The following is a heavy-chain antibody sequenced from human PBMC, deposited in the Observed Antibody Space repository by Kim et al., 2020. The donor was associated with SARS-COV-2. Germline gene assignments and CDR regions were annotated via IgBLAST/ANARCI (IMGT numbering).Heavy chain of an antibody. J-gene: IGHJ4*02. CDR3: ARGVMSYDILTGWVYFDY. CDR2: IYTSGST. V-gene: IGHV4-4*07. D-gene: IGHD3-9*01. CDR1: GGSISSYY. Sequence: SETLSLTCTVSGGSISSYYWSWIRQPAGKGLEWIGRIYTSGSTNYNPSLKSRVTMSVDTSKNQFSLMLSSVTAADTAVYYCARGVMSYDILTGWVYFDYWGQGTLVTVSS.